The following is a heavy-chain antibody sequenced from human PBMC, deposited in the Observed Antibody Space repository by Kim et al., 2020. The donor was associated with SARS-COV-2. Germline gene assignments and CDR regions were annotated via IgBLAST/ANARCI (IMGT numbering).Heavy chain of an antibody. J-gene: IGHJ3*02. V-gene: IGHV3-74*01. CDR2: ITADGTGR. CDR1: GFTLRSYW. Sequence: GGSLRLSCAVSGFTLRSYWMNWVRQAPGKGLVWVSRITADGTGRSYADSVKGRFTISRDIANNTLYLQMISLRGEDTAVYYCARGKSGAFEIWGQGTMVTVSS. CDR3: ARGKSGAFEI. D-gene: IGHD3-10*01.